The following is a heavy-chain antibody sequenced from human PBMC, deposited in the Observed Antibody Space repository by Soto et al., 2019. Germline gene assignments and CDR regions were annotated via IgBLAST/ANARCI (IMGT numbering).Heavy chain of an antibody. V-gene: IGHV4-4*02. Sequence: QVQLQESGPGLVKPSGTLSLTCAVSGGSISSSNWWSWVRQPPGKGLEWIGEIYHSGSTNYNPSLKSRVTISVDKSKNQFSLKLSSVTAADTAVYYCARASVYGDYDVIPANYYYYYGMDVWGQGTTVTVSS. CDR3: ARASVYGDYDVIPANYYYYYGMDV. CDR1: GGSISSSNW. D-gene: IGHD4-17*01. CDR2: IYHSGST. J-gene: IGHJ6*02.